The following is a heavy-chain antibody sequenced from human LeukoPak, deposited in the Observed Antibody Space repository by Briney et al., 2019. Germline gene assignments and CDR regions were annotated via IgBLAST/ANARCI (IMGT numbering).Heavy chain of an antibody. CDR1: GFTFSSYW. V-gene: IGHV3-7*03. CDR3: ASGIAAAGDY. CDR2: IKHDGSEK. Sequence: GGSLRLSCAASGFTFSSYWMSWVRQAPGKGLEWVANIKHDGSEKYYVDSVKGRFTISRDNAKNSLHLQMNSLRTEDTAVYYCASGIAAAGDYWGQGTLVTVSS. J-gene: IGHJ4*02. D-gene: IGHD6-13*01.